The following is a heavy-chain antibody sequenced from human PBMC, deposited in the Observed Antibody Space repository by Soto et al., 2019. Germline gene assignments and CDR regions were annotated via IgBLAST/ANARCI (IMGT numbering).Heavy chain of an antibody. Sequence: SVKVSCKASGYTFTSYYMHWVRQAPGQGLEWMGIIIPIFGTANYAQKFQGRVTITADKSTSTAYMELSSLRSEDTAVYYCATYSSGYYYDYWGQGTLVTVSS. V-gene: IGHV1-69*06. CDR2: IIPIFGTA. CDR3: ATYSSGYYYDY. CDR1: GYTFTSYY. J-gene: IGHJ4*02. D-gene: IGHD3-22*01.